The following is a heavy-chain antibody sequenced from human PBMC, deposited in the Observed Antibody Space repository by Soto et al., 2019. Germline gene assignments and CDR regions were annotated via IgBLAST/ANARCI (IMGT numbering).Heavy chain of an antibody. D-gene: IGHD3-9*01. CDR3: ARDRGYDILTGSLHHYYGMDV. V-gene: IGHV4-30-4*01. Sequence: QVQLQESGPGLVKPSQTLSLTCTVSGGSISSGDYYWSWIRQPPGKGLEWIGYIYYSGSTYYNPSLKSRVTISVDTSKNQFSLKLSSVTAADTAVYYCARDRGYDILTGSLHHYYGMDVWGQGTTVTVSS. J-gene: IGHJ6*02. CDR2: IYYSGST. CDR1: GGSISSGDYY.